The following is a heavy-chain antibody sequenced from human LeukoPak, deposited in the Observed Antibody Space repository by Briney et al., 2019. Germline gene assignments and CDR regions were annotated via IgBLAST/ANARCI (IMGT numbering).Heavy chain of an antibody. D-gene: IGHD3-9*01. CDR1: GFTFSSYA. J-gene: IGHJ4*02. CDR3: AKAHYDILTGSHPLDY. Sequence: PGGSLRLSCAASGFTFSSYAMSWVRQAPGKGLEWVSAISGSGGSTYYAGSVKGRFTISRDNSKNTLCLQMNSLRAEDTAVYYCAKAHYDILTGSHPLDYWGQGTLVTVSS. CDR2: ISGSGGST. V-gene: IGHV3-23*01.